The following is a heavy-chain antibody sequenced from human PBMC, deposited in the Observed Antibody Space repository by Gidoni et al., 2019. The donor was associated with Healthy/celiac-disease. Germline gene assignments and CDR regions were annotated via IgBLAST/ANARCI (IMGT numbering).Heavy chain of an antibody. Sequence: QVQLQESGPGLVTPSETLSLTCTVSGGSISSYYWSWIRPPPGKGLEWIGYIYYSGSTNYNPSLKSRVTISVDTSKNQFSLKLSSVTAADTAVYYCARDGGDYDYYYGMDVWGQGTTVTVSS. CDR1: GGSISSYY. J-gene: IGHJ6*02. V-gene: IGHV4-59*01. CDR3: ARDGGDYDYYYGMDV. CDR2: IYYSGST. D-gene: IGHD2-21*02.